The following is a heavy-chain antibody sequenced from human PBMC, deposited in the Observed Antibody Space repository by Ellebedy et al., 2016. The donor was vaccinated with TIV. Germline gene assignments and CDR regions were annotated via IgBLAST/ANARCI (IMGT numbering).Heavy chain of an antibody. V-gene: IGHV4-4*07. CDR1: GGSFSGYY. CDR2: IYTSGST. J-gene: IGHJ4*02. Sequence: SETLSLTCAVYGGSFSGYYWSWIRQPAGKGLEWIGRIYTSGSTNYNPSLKSRVTMSVDTSKNQFSLQLNSVTPEDTAVYYCARDPSIAAAGTLDYWGQGTLVTVSS. CDR3: ARDPSIAAAGTLDY. D-gene: IGHD6-13*01.